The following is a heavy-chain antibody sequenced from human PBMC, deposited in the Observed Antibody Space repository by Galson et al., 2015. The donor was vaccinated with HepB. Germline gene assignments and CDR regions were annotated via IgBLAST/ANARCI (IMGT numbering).Heavy chain of an antibody. J-gene: IGHJ4*02. CDR3: ARDPDCTGGVCPAG. Sequence: SLRLSCAAYGCTFSSYGMHWVRQAPGKGLEWVAVIWYDGSNKYHADSVKGRFTISRDNSKNTRYLQMNSLRAEDTAVYYCARDPDCTGGVCPAGWGQGTLVTVSS. V-gene: IGHV3-33*01. D-gene: IGHD2-8*02. CDR2: IWYDGSNK. CDR1: GCTFSSYG.